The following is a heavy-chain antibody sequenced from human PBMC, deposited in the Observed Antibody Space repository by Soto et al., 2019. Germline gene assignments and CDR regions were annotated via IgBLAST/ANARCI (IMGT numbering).Heavy chain of an antibody. J-gene: IGHJ5*02. V-gene: IGHV3-48*01. D-gene: IGHD3-22*01. CDR2: ISSSSNTI. CDR1: GFTFSSYS. CDR3: ARDSSGYLNWFDP. Sequence: EVQLVESGGGLVQPGGSLRLSCAASGFTFSSYSMNWVRQAPGKGLEWVSYISSSSNTIYYADSVKGRFTISRDNAKNSLYLQMNSLRAEDTAVYYCARDSSGYLNWFDPWGQGTLVTVSS.